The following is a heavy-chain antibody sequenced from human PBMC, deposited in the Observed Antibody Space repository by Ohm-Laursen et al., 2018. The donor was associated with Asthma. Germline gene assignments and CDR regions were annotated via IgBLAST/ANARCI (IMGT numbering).Heavy chain of an antibody. D-gene: IGHD3-22*01. J-gene: IGHJ4*02. V-gene: IGHV4-31*03. CDR2: IYYSGNT. CDR3: ARATFYYESTGYYYFDH. Sequence: TLSLTCSVSGDSISSGDHYWSWIRQHPGKGLEWIGYIYYSGNTYYNPSLKSRVIISVDTSKNQFSLELTSVTAADTALYYCARATFYYESTGYYYFDHWGQGTLVTVSS. CDR1: GDSISSGDHY.